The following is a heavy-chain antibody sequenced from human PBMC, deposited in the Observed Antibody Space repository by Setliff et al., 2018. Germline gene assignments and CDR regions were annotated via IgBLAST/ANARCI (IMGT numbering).Heavy chain of an antibody. D-gene: IGHD6-6*01. CDR3: ARDLYSSSSGGFYYYYYYMDV. CDR1: GGSFSGYY. J-gene: IGHJ6*03. V-gene: IGHV4-34*01. Sequence: SETLSLTCAVYGGSFSGYYWSWIRQPPGKGLEWIGEMYHSGNTNYNPSLKSRVTISVDRSKNQFSLKLSSVIAADTAVYYCARDLYSSSSGGFYYYYYYMDVWGKGTTVTVSS. CDR2: MYHSGNT.